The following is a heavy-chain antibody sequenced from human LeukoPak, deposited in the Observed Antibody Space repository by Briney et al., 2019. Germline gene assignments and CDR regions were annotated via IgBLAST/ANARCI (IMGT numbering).Heavy chain of an antibody. CDR2: INHSGST. CDR3: ARRKQWLAAVDY. CDR1: GGSFSGYY. J-gene: IGHJ4*02. V-gene: IGHV4-34*01. Sequence: PSETLSLTCAVYGGSFSGYYWSWIRQPPGKGLEWIGEINHSGSTNYNPSLKSRVTISVDTSKNQFSLRVNSVTAADTAVYFCARRKQWLAAVDYWGQGTLVTVSS. D-gene: IGHD6-19*01.